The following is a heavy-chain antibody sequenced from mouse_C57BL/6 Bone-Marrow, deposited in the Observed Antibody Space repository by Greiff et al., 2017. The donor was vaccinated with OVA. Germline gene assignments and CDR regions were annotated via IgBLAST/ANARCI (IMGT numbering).Heavy chain of an antibody. CDR2: IWRGGST. CDR1: GFSLTSHG. V-gene: IGHV2-5*01. Sequence: VKVEESGPGLVQPSQSLSITCTVSGFSLTSHGVHWVRQSPGKGLEWLGVIWRGGSTDYNAAFMSRLSITKDNTKSQVFFKMNSLQADDTAIYYCAKKGDYSNYAMDYWGQGTSVTVSS. J-gene: IGHJ4*01. D-gene: IGHD1-1*01. CDR3: AKKGDYSNYAMDY.